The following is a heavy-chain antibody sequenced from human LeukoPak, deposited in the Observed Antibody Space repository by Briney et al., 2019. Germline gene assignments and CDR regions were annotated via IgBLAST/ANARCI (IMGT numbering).Heavy chain of an antibody. Sequence: SETLSLTCTVSGGSISSYYWSWIRQPPGKGLEWIGYIYTSGSTNYNPSLKSRVTISVDTSKNQFSLKLSSVTAADTAVYYCARHHRYSSSSQWGFDYWGQGTLVTVSS. CDR3: ARHHRYSSSSQWGFDY. CDR1: GGSISSYY. D-gene: IGHD6-6*01. J-gene: IGHJ4*02. CDR2: IYTSGST. V-gene: IGHV4-4*09.